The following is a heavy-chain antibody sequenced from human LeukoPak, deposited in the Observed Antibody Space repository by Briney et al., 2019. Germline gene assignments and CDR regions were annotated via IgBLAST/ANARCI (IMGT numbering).Heavy chain of an antibody. CDR1: GGSISSGDYY. CDR3: ARDPPLRGYDFV. V-gene: IGHV4-30-4*08. J-gene: IGHJ4*02. D-gene: IGHD5-12*01. CDR2: IYYSGST. Sequence: SETLSLTCTVSGGSISSGDYYWSWIRQPPGKGLEWIGYIYYSGSTYYNPSLKSRFTISVDTSKNQFSLKLSSVTAADTAVYYCARDPPLRGYDFVWGQGTLVTVSS.